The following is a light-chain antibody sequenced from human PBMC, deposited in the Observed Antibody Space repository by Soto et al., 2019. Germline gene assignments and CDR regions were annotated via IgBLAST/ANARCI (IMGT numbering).Light chain of an antibody. CDR2: EAI. V-gene: IGLV2-23*01. Sequence: QSVLTQPASVSGSPGQSITISCTATSGDVGSYSLVSWYQQHPGKAPKLMIYEAIKRPSGVSNRFSGSKSGNTASLTISGLQAEDEADYYCCSYATSSAWVFGRGTKLTVL. CDR3: CSYATSSAWV. CDR1: SGDVGSYSL. J-gene: IGLJ3*02.